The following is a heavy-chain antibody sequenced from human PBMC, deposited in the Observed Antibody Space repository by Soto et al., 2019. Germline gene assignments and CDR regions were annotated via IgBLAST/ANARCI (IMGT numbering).Heavy chain of an antibody. J-gene: IGHJ4*02. Sequence: PSETRSLTFTVSVCSISRSSYYWGWFRQPPGKALEWIGSISYSGSNSYNPSLQSRVTIYVDTSKNQYSLKLSSVTAADTAVYYCARKGPVRASWVDLCFDDWGQGTLVTVSS. CDR3: ARKGPVRASWVDLCFDD. CDR1: VCSISRSSYY. D-gene: IGHD5-12*01. V-gene: IGHV4-39*01. CDR2: ISYSGSN.